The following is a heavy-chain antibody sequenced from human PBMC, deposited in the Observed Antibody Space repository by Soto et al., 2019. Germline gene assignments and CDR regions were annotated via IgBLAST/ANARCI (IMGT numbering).Heavy chain of an antibody. CDR2: IYDDGIT. V-gene: IGHV4-30-2*01. CDR3: ARGYSYGYRDY. Sequence: QLQLQESGSGLVMPSQTLSLTCAVSGGSIINGGYSWTWIRQPPGKGLEWIGYIYDDGITFYNPSLKSRVTISLDRSKNEFSLRVRSVTAADTAVYYCARGYSYGYRDYWGQGTLVTVSS. J-gene: IGHJ4*02. CDR1: GGSIINGGYS. D-gene: IGHD5-18*01.